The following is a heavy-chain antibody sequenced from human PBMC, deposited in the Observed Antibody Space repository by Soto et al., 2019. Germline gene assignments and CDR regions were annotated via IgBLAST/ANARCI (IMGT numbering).Heavy chain of an antibody. CDR1: GFTFSSYA. CDR2: ISYDGSNK. D-gene: IGHD1-26*01. Sequence: GGSLRLSWTAAGFTFSSYAMRWVRQAPGKGLEWVAVISYDGSNKYYADSVKGRFTISRDNSKNTPYLQMNSLRAEDTAVYYCARDGSRPSTSYGMDVWGQGTTVTVSS. CDR3: ARDGSRPSTSYGMDV. J-gene: IGHJ6*02. V-gene: IGHV3-30-3*01.